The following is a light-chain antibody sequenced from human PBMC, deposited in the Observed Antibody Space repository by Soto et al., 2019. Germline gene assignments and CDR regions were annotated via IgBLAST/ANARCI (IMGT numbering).Light chain of an antibody. CDR1: QTISSW. V-gene: IGKV1-5*03. Sequence: DIQMTQSPSTLSGSVGDRVTITCRASQTISSWLAWYQQKPGKAPKLLIYRASTLKSGVPSRFSGSGSGTEFTLTISSLQPEDFATYYCQQYNTFSTFGQGTKVDIK. CDR3: QQYNTFST. J-gene: IGKJ1*01. CDR2: RAS.